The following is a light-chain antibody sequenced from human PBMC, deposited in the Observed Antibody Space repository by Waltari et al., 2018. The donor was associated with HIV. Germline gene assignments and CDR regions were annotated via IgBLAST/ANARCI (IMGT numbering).Light chain of an antibody. V-gene: IGLV1-40*01. Sequence: QSVLTQPPSVSGAPGQRVTISCTGSTSNSGAGYDVHWYQQFPGIDPKPLTYGNTNRPSGVPDRFSGSKSGTSASLAITGLQAEDEADYYCQSYDSSLSGSHVVFGGGTKLTVL. CDR1: TSNSGAGYD. CDR3: QSYDSSLSGSHVV. J-gene: IGLJ2*01. CDR2: GNT.